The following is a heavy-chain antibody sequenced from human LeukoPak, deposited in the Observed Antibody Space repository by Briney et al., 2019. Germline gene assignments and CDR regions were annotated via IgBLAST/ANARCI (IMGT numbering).Heavy chain of an antibody. Sequence: ASVKVSCKASGGTFSSYAISWARQAPGQGLEWMGGIIPIFGTANYAQKFQGRVTITTDESTSTAYMELSSLRSEDTAVYYCATRYCSSTSCYGWFDPWGQGTLVTVSS. CDR3: ATRYCSSTSCYGWFDP. J-gene: IGHJ5*02. CDR2: IIPIFGTA. D-gene: IGHD2-2*01. CDR1: GGTFSSYA. V-gene: IGHV1-69*05.